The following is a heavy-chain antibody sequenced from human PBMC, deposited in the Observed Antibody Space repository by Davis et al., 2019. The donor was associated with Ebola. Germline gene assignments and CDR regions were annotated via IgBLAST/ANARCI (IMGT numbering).Heavy chain of an antibody. J-gene: IGHJ6*02. Sequence: ASVKVSCKASGYTFTSYGISWVRQAPGQGLEWMGWINPNSGGTNYAQKFQGRVTMTRDTSISTAYMELSRLRSDDTAVYYCARDLTMVQGVIIDYYYYGMDVWGQGTTVTVSS. CDR1: GYTFTSYG. V-gene: IGHV1-2*02. D-gene: IGHD3-10*01. CDR2: INPNSGGT. CDR3: ARDLTMVQGVIIDYYYYGMDV.